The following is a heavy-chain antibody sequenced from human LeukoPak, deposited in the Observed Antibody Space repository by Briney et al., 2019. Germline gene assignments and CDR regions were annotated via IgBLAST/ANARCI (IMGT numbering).Heavy chain of an antibody. CDR3: ARDAYYYDSSGYSRFDY. Sequence: SETLSLTCAVYGGSFSGYYWSWIRQPPGKGLEWIGEINHSGSTNYNPSLKSRVTISVDTSKNQFSLKLSSVTAADTAVYYCARDAYYYDSSGYSRFDYWGQGTLATVSS. D-gene: IGHD3-22*01. CDR2: INHSGST. V-gene: IGHV4-34*01. J-gene: IGHJ4*02. CDR1: GGSFSGYY.